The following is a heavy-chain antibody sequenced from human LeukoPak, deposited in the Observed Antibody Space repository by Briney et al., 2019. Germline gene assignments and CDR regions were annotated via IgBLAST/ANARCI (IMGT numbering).Heavy chain of an antibody. D-gene: IGHD6-19*01. J-gene: IGHJ4*02. CDR2: IKDDGSQK. V-gene: IGHV3-7*03. CDR3: ARGSGWCDY. CDR1: GFTFSGYW. Sequence: SGGSLRLSCAASGFTFSGYWMTWVRQAPGKGLEWAANIKDDGSQKYYVDSVKGRFTVSRDNAKNSLYLQINSLRAEDTAVYYCARGSGWCDYWGQGTLVTVSS.